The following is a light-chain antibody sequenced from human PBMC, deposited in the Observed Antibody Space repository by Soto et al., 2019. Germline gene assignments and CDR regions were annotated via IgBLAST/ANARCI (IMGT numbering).Light chain of an antibody. CDR2: TND. CDR1: SSNIGTSS. V-gene: IGLV1-44*01. CDR3: AVWDDSLNGHV. Sequence: QPGLTERPVGYESSGRRVTYHYSGSSSNIGTSSVHWYKHLPGTAPKPLIYTNDQRPSGVPDRFSGSKSGTSASLAISGLQSEDEADYYCAVWDDSLNGHVFGAGTKVTVL. J-gene: IGLJ1*01.